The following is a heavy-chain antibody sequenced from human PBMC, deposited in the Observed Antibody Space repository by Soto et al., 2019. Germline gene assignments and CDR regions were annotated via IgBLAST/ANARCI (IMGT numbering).Heavy chain of an antibody. J-gene: IGHJ4*02. CDR1: GFTFSSYA. CDR3: AKAQVHYPVDSITLTGYYDY. D-gene: IGHD3-9*01. Sequence: GGSLRLSCAASGFTFSSYAMSWVRQAPGKGLEWVPAISGSGGSTCYADSVKGRFTISRDNSKNTLYLQMNSLRAEDTAVYYCAKAQVHYPVDSITLTGYYDYWGQGTLVTISS. CDR2: ISGSGGST. V-gene: IGHV3-23*01.